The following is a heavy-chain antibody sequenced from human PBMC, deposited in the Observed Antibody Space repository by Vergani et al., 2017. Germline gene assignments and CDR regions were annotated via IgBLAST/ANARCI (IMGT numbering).Heavy chain of an antibody. J-gene: IGHJ6*02. Sequence: QVQLQQWGAGLLKPSETLSLTCAVYGGSFSGYYWSWIRQPPGKGLEWIGEINHSGSTNYNPSLKSRVTISVDTSKNQFSLKLSSVTAAGTAVYYCARYYYGSGSYSAEVRNYYGMDVWSQGTTVTVSS. CDR1: GGSFSGYY. CDR2: INHSGST. CDR3: ARYYYGSGSYSAEVRNYYGMDV. V-gene: IGHV4-34*01. D-gene: IGHD3-10*01.